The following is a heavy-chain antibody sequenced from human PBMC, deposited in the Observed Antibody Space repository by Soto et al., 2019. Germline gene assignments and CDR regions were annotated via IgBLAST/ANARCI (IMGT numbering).Heavy chain of an antibody. Sequence: LRLSCAASGFTFRNYAMSWVRQAPGKGLEWVSSLSGDSSDRYYAASVLGRFTLSRDYSKNTLFLQMNGLRVEDTAVYYCAKRCSGSSSIGCLDYWGQGTLVTVSS. J-gene: IGHJ4*02. D-gene: IGHD6-6*01. CDR3: AKRCSGSSSIGCLDY. CDR2: LSGDSSDR. CDR1: GFTFRNYA. V-gene: IGHV3-23*01.